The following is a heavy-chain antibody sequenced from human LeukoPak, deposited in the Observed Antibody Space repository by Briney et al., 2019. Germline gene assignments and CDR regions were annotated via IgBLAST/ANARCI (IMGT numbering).Heavy chain of an antibody. CDR3: ARHGRTGDYYDSSGYYYFDY. D-gene: IGHD3-22*01. J-gene: IGHJ4*02. CDR2: IYTSGST. Sequence: SETLSLTCTVSGGSLSSYYWSWIRQPPGKGLEWIGYIYTSGSTNYNPTLKSRVTISVDTSKNQFSLKLSSVTAADTAVYYCARHGRTGDYYDSSGYYYFDYWGQGTLVTVSS. V-gene: IGHV4-4*09. CDR1: GGSLSSYY.